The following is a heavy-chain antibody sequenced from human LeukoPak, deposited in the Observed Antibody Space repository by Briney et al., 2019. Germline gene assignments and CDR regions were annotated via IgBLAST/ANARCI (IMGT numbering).Heavy chain of an antibody. CDR2: IYPGDSDT. J-gene: IGHJ5*02. Sequence: GESLKISCKGSGYSFTSYWIGWVRQMPGKGLEWMGIIYPGDSDTRYSPSFQGQVTTSADKSISTAYLQWSSLKASDTAMYYCARLASPHHPWDWFDPWGQGTLVTVSS. CDR3: ARLASPHHPWDWFDP. V-gene: IGHV5-51*01. CDR1: GYSFTSYW. D-gene: IGHD1-14*01.